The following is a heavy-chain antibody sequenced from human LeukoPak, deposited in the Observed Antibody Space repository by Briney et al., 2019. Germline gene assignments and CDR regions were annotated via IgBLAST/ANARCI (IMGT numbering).Heavy chain of an antibody. CDR2: INHSGST. V-gene: IGHV4-34*01. D-gene: IGHD3-16*02. CDR1: GGSFSGYY. CDR3: ARGRGDNYVWGSYRRIYYFDY. Sequence: PSETLSLTCAVYGGSFSGYYWGWIRQPPGKGLEWIGEINHSGSTNYNPSLKSRVTISVDTSKNQFSLKLSSVTAADTAVYYCARGRGDNYVWGSYRRIYYFDYWGQGTLVTVSS. J-gene: IGHJ4*02.